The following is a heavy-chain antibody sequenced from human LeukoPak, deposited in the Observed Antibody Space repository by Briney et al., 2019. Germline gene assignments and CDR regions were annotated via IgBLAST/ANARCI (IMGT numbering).Heavy chain of an antibody. V-gene: IGHV3-43*01. CDR3: ANAHGSGSYYPCYFDY. CDR2: ISRDGGST. J-gene: IGHJ4*02. CDR1: GFTFDDYT. D-gene: IGHD3-10*01. Sequence: PGGSLRLSYAASGFTFDDYTMHWVRQAPGKGLEWVPLISRDGGSTYYADSVKGRFTISGDNSKNFLFLQMYSLGTEATAYYYCANAHGSGSYYPCYFDYWGQGTLVTVSS.